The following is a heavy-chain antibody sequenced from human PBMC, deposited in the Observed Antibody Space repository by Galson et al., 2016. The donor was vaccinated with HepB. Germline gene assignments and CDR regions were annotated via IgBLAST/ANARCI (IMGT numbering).Heavy chain of an antibody. J-gene: IGHJ4*02. CDR1: GFVFKNYG. D-gene: IGHD3-3*01. CDR3: AREEGTDYDDTNGYFRLDY. CDR2: IWYDGINK. Sequence: SLRLSCAASGFVFKNYGVHWVRQAPGKGLEWVATIWYDGINKYYVESVKGRFNVSRDNSQNTVYLQMNSLRVEDSAVYFCAREEGTDYDDTNGYFRLDYWGQGTLVTVSS. V-gene: IGHV3-33*01.